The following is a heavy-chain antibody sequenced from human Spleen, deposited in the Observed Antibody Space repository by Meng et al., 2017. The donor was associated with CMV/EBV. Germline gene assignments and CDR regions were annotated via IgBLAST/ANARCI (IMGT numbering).Heavy chain of an antibody. J-gene: IGHJ4*02. V-gene: IGHV3-30*04. Sequence: ATGFTFTNYALHWVRQAPGKGLEWLTFISFDGTNKYYADSLKGRFTISRDNSKNTIYLQMNSLRPEDTAVYYCARVDNAYDFPFDNWGQGTLVTVSS. CDR2: ISFDGTNK. CDR3: ARVDNAYDFPFDN. D-gene: IGHD5-12*01. CDR1: GFTFTNYA.